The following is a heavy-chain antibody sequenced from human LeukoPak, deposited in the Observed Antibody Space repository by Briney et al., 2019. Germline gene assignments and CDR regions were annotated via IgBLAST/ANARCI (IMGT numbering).Heavy chain of an antibody. CDR3: AKGGNLNAYY. V-gene: IGHV3-23*01. Sequence: ETLSLTCTVSGGSISSGGYYWSWVRQAPGQGLEWVSGISGSGESTYYADSVKGRFTISRDNSKNTLYLQMNSLRAEDTAVYYCAKGGNLNAYYWGQGTLVTVSS. D-gene: IGHD1-1*01. J-gene: IGHJ4*02. CDR1: GGSISSGGYY. CDR2: ISGSGEST.